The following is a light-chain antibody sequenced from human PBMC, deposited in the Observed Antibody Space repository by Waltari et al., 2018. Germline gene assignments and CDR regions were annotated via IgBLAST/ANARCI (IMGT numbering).Light chain of an antibody. J-gene: IGKJ1*01. CDR1: QTINSNH. V-gene: IGKV3-20*01. CDR3: QQYSASTGT. CDR2: GAS. Sequence: EIVLTQSPGTMSLSPGDRAILSCRASQTINSNHLAWYQQKPGQAPRLLIHGASSRAIGIPDRFFGSGSGTDFTLTISRREPEDSGVYYCQQYSASTGTFGQGTKVEIK.